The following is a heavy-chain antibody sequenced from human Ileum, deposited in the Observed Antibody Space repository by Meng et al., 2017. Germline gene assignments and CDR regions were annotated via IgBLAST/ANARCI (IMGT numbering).Heavy chain of an antibody. Sequence: GRPVWSGGGWVKPGDAPALACPDSVISLTNAWMFWVRQAPGKGLEWVDRIKPQIAGGTTDYPAPVKGRFTVSRDDSQNMLHLQMGSLKSEDTAIYYCTTLSAWGQGTLVTVSS. CDR2: IKPQIAGGTT. J-gene: IGHJ5*02. CDR3: TTLSA. CDR1: VISLTNAW. V-gene: IGHV3-15*05.